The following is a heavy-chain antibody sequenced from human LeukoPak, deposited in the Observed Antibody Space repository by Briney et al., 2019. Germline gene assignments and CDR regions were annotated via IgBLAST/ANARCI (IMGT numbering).Heavy chain of an antibody. CDR2: ISSSSSYI. CDR3: ARDRSAYSSSWNDAFDI. D-gene: IGHD6-13*01. J-gene: IGHJ3*02. Sequence: GGSLRLSYAASGFTFSSYSMNWVRRAPGKELEWDSCISSSSSYIYYADSVKGRFTISRDNAKSSLYLQMNSLRAEDTAVYYCARDRSAYSSSWNDAFDIWGQGTMVTVSS. V-gene: IGHV3-21*01. CDR1: GFTFSSYS.